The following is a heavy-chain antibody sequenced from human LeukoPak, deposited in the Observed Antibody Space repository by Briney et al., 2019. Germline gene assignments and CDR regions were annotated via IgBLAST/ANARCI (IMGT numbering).Heavy chain of an antibody. CDR2: ISSSSSYI. V-gene: IGHV3-21*01. CDR1: GFTFSSYS. Sequence: GGSLRLSCAASGFTFSSYSMNWVRQAPGKGLEWVSSISSSSSYIYYADSVKGRFTIPRDNAKNSLYLQMNSLRAEDTAVYYCAASLPSYSSSWFVIDYRGQGTLVTVSS. D-gene: IGHD6-13*01. CDR3: AASLPSYSSSWFVIDY. J-gene: IGHJ4*02.